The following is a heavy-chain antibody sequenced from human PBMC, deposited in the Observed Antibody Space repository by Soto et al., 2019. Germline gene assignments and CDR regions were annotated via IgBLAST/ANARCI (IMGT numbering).Heavy chain of an antibody. CDR2: IIPIFGTA. CDR1: GGTFSSYA. J-gene: IGHJ6*02. CDR3: ARGDRGVTNYYYYSGMDV. V-gene: IGHV1-69*01. Sequence: QVQLVQSGAEVKKPGSSVKVSCKASGGTFSSYAISWVRQAPGQGLEWMGGIIPIFGTANYAQKFQGRVTITADESTSTAYMELSSLRSEDTAVYYCARGDRGVTNYYYYSGMDVWGQGTTVTVSS. D-gene: IGHD3-10*01.